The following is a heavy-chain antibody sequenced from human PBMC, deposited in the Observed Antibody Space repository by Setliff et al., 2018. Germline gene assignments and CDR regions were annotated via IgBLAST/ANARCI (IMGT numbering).Heavy chain of an antibody. Sequence: SETLSLTCTVSGGSISSYYWSWIRQPAGKGLEWLGQIYTSWSTNYNPSLKGRATLSIDASKRQFSLKLTSVTAADTAVYYCARMSGFQYMDVWGKGTTVTAP. J-gene: IGHJ6*03. CDR2: IYTSWST. CDR1: GGSISSYY. V-gene: IGHV4-4*07. CDR3: ARMSGFQYMDV. D-gene: IGHD3-3*01.